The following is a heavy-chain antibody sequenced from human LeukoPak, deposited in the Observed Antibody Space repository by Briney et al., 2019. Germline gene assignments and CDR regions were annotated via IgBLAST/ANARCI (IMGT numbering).Heavy chain of an antibody. CDR1: GFTFSNAW. V-gene: IGHV3-23*01. J-gene: IGHJ3*02. CDR2: IIGSGGYT. CDR3: AKDLVTLIVVPQVDAFDI. Sequence: GGSLRLSCAASGFTFSNAWMSWVRQAPGKGLEWVSGIIGSGGYTYYADSVKGRFTISRDNSKNTLYLQMNSLRAEDTAVYYCAKDLVTLIVVPQVDAFDIWGQGTMVTVSS. D-gene: IGHD3-22*01.